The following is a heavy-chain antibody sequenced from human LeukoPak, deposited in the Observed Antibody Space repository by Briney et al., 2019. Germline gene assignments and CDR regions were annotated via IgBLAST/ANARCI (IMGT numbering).Heavy chain of an antibody. V-gene: IGHV3-48*03. Sequence: PGGSLRLTCAVSGFIFNNYEMNWVRQAPGKGLEWVSYISISGRSIYYADSVKGRFTISRDNAQNSLYLQMNSLRAEDTAVYYCARGRHDYWGQGTLVTVSS. CDR1: GFIFNNYE. CDR2: ISISGRSI. CDR3: ARGRHDY. J-gene: IGHJ4*02.